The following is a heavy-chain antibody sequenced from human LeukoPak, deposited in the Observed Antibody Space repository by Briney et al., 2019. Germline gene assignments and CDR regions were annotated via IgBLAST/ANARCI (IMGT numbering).Heavy chain of an antibody. CDR3: ARQGYSSSSYDAFDI. D-gene: IGHD6-6*01. CDR1: GYSFTSYW. Sequence: GESLKISCKGSGYSFTSYWIGWVRQMPGKGLEWMGIIYPGDSDTRYSPSFQGQVTISADKSISTAYLQWSSLKALDTAMYYCARQGYSSSSYDAFDIWGQGTMVTVSS. CDR2: IYPGDSDT. J-gene: IGHJ3*02. V-gene: IGHV5-51*01.